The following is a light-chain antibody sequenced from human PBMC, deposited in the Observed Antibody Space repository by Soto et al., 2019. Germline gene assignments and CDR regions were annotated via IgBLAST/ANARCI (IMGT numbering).Light chain of an antibody. CDR1: KLGDKY. J-gene: IGLJ1*01. V-gene: IGLV3-1*01. CDR3: QAWDSTTVV. Sequence: SYELTQPPSVSVSPGQTASITCSGDKLGDKYACWYQQKPGQSPVLVIYQDSKRPSGIPERFSGSNSGNTATLTISGTQAMDEADYYCQAWDSTTVVSGTGTKLTVL. CDR2: QDS.